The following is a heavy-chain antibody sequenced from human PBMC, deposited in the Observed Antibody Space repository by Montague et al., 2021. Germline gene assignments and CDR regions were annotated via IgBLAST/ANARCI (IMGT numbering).Heavy chain of an antibody. J-gene: IGHJ4*02. D-gene: IGHD2-8*01. V-gene: IGHV4-39*01. Sequence: SETLSLTCIVSGGSISSSNYHWGWIRQPPGKRLEWIGSITYTGNTYYNPSLRSRVTMSVDTSRNQLSLKLTSVTAADTAVYYCARLDIVLIYWGFDYWGQGTLVTVSS. CDR2: ITYTGNT. CDR1: GGSISSSNYH. CDR3: ARLDIVLIYWGFDY.